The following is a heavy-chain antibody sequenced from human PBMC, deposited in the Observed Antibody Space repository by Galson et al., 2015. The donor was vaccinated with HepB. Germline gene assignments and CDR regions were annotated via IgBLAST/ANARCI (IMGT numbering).Heavy chain of an antibody. V-gene: IGHV2-70*01. J-gene: IGHJ6*02. CDR2: IDWDDDK. CDR3: ARIIHWGGTIQSYYYGMDV. CDR1: GFSLSTSGMC. Sequence: PALVKPTQTLTLTCTFSGFSLSTSGMCVSWIRQPPGKALEWLALIDWDDDKYYSTSLKTRLTISKDTSKNQVVLTMTNMDPVDTATYYCARIIHWGGTIQSYYYGMDVWGQGTTVTVSS. D-gene: IGHD3-3*01.